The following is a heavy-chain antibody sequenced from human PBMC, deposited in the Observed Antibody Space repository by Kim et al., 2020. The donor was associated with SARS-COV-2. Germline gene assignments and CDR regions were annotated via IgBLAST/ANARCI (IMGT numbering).Heavy chain of an antibody. CDR1: GGSISSYY. J-gene: IGHJ4*02. CDR3: ARDGNGSGSH. Sequence: SETLSLTCTVSGGSISSYYWSWIRQPPGKGLDWIGYIYYSGSTNYNPSLKSRVTISVDTSKNQFSLKLSSVTAADTAVYYCARDGNGSGSHWGQGTLVTVSS. D-gene: IGHD3-10*01. CDR2: IYYSGST. V-gene: IGHV4-59*13.